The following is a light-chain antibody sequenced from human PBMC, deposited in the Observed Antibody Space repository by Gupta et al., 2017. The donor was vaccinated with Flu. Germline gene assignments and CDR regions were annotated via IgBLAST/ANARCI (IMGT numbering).Light chain of an antibody. CDR3: QHRSKWFS. Sequence: DIVLTQSPATLSLSPGESATLSCRASQSVRTYLAWYQQKPGQAPRLLVYDASKRATGIPARFSGSGYGTDFTLSSSSREPEDFAVYYGQHRSKWFSFGGGTKVEIK. CDR1: QSVRTY. J-gene: IGKJ4*01. CDR2: DAS. V-gene: IGKV3-11*01.